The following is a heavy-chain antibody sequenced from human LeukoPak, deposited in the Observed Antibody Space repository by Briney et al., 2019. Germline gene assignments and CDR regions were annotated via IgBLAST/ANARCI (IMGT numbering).Heavy chain of an antibody. CDR2: ISSSSSYI. CDR1: GFTFSSYA. D-gene: IGHD4-17*01. V-gene: IGHV3-21*01. CDR3: ARDGSTVTPNFDY. Sequence: GGSLRLSCAASGFTFSSYAMTWVRQAPGKGLEWVSSISSSSSYIYYADSVKGRFTISRDNAKNSLYLQMNSLGAEDTAVYYCARDGSTVTPNFDYWGQGTLVTVSS. J-gene: IGHJ4*02.